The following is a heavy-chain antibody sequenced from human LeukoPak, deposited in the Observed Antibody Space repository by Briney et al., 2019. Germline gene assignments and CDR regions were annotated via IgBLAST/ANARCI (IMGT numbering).Heavy chain of an antibody. D-gene: IGHD3-16*01. V-gene: IGHV1-69*06. J-gene: IGHJ4*02. CDR2: IIPIFGTA. Sequence: RASVKVSCKASGGTFSSNAISWVRQAPGQGLEWMGGIIPIFGTANYAQKFQGRVTITADKSTSTAYMELSSLRSEDTAVYYCARDPGYDYVWGSFFDYWGQGTLVTVSS. CDR1: GGTFSSNA. CDR3: ARDPGYDYVWGSFFDY.